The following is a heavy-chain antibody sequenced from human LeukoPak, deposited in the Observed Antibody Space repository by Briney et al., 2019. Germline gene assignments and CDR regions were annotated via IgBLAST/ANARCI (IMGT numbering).Heavy chain of an antibody. Sequence: SVKVSCKASGGTFSSYAISWVRQAPGQGLEWMGGIIPILGTANYAQKFQGRVTITADKSTSTAYMELSSLRSEDTAVYYCAITLRYFDWLLSYIDYWGQGTLVTVSS. CDR3: AITLRYFDWLLSYIDY. J-gene: IGHJ4*02. CDR2: IIPILGTA. V-gene: IGHV1-69*10. CDR1: GGTFSSYA. D-gene: IGHD3-9*01.